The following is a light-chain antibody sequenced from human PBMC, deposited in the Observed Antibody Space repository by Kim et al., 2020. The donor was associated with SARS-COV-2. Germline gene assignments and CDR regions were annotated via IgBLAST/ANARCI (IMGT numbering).Light chain of an antibody. V-gene: IGKV1-16*02. CDR1: QDARKN. J-gene: IGKJ4*01. CDR3: QQYTNYPLT. CDR2: GAS. Sequence: DIHMTQSPSSLSASVGDRVTITCRASQDARKNVAWFQQKPGKAPKVLISGASYLQSGVPSKFSGSGSGTEFTLTISSLQPEDSARYYCQQYTNYPLTFGGGTKVDIK.